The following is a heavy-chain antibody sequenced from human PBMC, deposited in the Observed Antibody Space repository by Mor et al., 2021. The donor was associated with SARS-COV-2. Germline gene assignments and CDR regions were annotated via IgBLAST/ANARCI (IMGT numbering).Heavy chain of an antibody. V-gene: IGHV4-39*07. D-gene: IGHD5-12*01. J-gene: IGHJ4*03. CDR3: ARDGVATGYFDY. Sequence: KGLEWVGTVYYSANTFYNPSLKGRVTISVDASKNQFSLKLSSVTAADTAVYYCARDGVATGYFDYWG. CDR2: VYYSANT.